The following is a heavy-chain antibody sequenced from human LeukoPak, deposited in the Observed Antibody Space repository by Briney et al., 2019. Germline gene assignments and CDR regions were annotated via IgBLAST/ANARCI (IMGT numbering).Heavy chain of an antibody. Sequence: SETLSLTCTVSGGSISSYYWSWIRQPPGKGLEWIGEINHSGSTNYNPSLKSRVTISVDTSKNQFSLKLSSVTAADTAVYYCARGGDRGTPYYFDYWGQGTLVTVSS. J-gene: IGHJ4*02. V-gene: IGHV4-34*01. D-gene: IGHD3-16*01. CDR3: ARGGDRGTPYYFDY. CDR2: INHSGST. CDR1: GGSISSYY.